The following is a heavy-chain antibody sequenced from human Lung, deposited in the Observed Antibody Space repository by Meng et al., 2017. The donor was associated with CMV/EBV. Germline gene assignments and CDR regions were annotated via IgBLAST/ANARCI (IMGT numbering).Heavy chain of an antibody. Sequence: GGSLRLSCAASGFTFSDYTMTWVRQAPGKGLEWLSIISPTGGIRYDADSVEGRFTISRDNSKNTLYLQISSLRAEDTAVYFCAKTSQKAAVTYLFDTWGQGTLVTVSS. V-gene: IGHV3-23*01. CDR3: AKTSQKAAVTYLFDT. CDR2: ISPTGGIR. CDR1: GFTFSDYT. J-gene: IGHJ5*02. D-gene: IGHD4-17*01.